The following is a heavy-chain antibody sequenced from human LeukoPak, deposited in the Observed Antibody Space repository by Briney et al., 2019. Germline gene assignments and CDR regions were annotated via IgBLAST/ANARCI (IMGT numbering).Heavy chain of an antibody. V-gene: IGHV3-48*02. CDR2: ISSSSSTI. D-gene: IGHD6-13*01. CDR1: GFTFSSYS. CDR3: ARAKLYNSSWYNFDS. J-gene: IGHJ4*02. Sequence: GGSLRLSCAASGFTFSSYSMKWVRPAPGKGLEWVSYISSSSSTIYYADSVKGRFTISRDNAKNSLYLQMNSLRDEDTAVYYCARAKLYNSSWYNFDSWGQGTLVTVSS.